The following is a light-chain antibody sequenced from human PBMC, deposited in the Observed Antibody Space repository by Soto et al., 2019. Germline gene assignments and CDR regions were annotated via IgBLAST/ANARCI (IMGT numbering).Light chain of an antibody. CDR3: QAGYT. J-gene: IGKJ2*01. Sequence: DIQMTQSPSSLSASVGDRVTITCQASQDISNYLNWYQQKPGKAPKLLIYDASNLETGVPSRFSGSGSGTDFTCTISSLQPEDIATYYCQAGYTFGQGTKLEIK. CDR1: QDISNY. CDR2: DAS. V-gene: IGKV1-33*01.